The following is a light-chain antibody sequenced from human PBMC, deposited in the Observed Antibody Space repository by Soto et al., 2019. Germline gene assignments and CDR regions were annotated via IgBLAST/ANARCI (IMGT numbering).Light chain of an antibody. Sequence: QPVLTQPPSVSGAPGQRVTISCTGSSSNIGAGYDVHWYQQLPGTAPKLLIYGNNNRPSGVPDRFSGSKSDTSASLAITGLQAEDEADYYCQSYDSSLSGWVFGGGTQLTVL. CDR3: QSYDSSLSGWV. J-gene: IGLJ3*02. CDR1: SSNIGAGYD. CDR2: GNN. V-gene: IGLV1-40*01.